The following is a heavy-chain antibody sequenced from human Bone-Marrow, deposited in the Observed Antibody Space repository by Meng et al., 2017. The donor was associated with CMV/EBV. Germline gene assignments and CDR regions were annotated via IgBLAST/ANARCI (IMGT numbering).Heavy chain of an antibody. Sequence: GESLKISCAASGFTVSSNYMSWVRQAPGKGLEWVANIKQDGSETFYVDSVKGRFTVSRDNAKNSLYLQMNSLRAEDTAVYYCATYYDNSGPIHYWGQGTLVTVSS. CDR3: ATYYDNSGPIHY. V-gene: IGHV3-7*01. CDR2: IKQDGSET. D-gene: IGHD3-22*01. J-gene: IGHJ4*02. CDR1: GFTVSSNY.